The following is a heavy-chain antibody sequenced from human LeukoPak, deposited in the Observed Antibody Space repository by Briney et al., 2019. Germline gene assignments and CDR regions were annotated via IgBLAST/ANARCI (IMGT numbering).Heavy chain of an antibody. D-gene: IGHD6-19*01. CDR2: ITYGGRT. Sequence: SETLSPTCSVSGDPFSGNDYFWAWIRHPPGKGLEWIGCITYGGRTSSNPSLKSRGTISVDTSRKQFSLKLSSETAAADTAVYYCARVGGIAVAGTFILDYWGQGTLVTVSS. CDR3: ARVGGIAVAGTFILDY. J-gene: IGHJ4*02. V-gene: IGHV4-39*01. CDR1: GDPFSGNDYF.